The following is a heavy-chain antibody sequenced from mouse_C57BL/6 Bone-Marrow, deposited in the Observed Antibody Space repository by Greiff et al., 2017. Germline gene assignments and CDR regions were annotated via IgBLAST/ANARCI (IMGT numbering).Heavy chain of an antibody. Sequence: QVQLQQSGPELVKPGASVKISCKASGYSFTSYYIHWVKQRPGQGLEWIGWFYPGSGNTKYNEKFKGKATLTADTSSSTAYMQRSSLTSEDSAVYYCARGGMMIRWYFDVWGTGTTVTVSS. CDR2: FYPGSGNT. J-gene: IGHJ1*03. CDR3: ARGGMMIRWYFDV. V-gene: IGHV1-66*01. D-gene: IGHD2-3*01. CDR1: GYSFTSYY.